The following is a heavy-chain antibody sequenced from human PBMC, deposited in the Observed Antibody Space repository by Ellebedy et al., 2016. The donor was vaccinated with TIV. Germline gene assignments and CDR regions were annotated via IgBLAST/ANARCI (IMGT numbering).Heavy chain of an antibody. J-gene: IGHJ4*02. V-gene: IGHV3-48*04. D-gene: IGHD5-24*01. CDR3: ARDMGRWLQFLGF. CDR1: GFTFSSYN. CDR2: ISSDTLTT. Sequence: GESLKISCAASGFTFSSYNIIWVRRAPGKGLEWISYISSDTLTTEYADSVKGRFTISRDNAKNSVYLQMKSLRAEDTAVYFCARDMGRWLQFLGFWGQGTLVTVSS.